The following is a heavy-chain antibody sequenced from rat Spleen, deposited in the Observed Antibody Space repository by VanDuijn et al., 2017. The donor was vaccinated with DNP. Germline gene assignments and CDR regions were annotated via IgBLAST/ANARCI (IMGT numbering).Heavy chain of an antibody. CDR3: VREDAGVDY. CDR2: INKDSSII. V-gene: IGHV4-2*01. CDR1: GFNFNDYW. J-gene: IGHJ2*01. Sequence: EVKLVESGGGLVQPGRSLKLSCAASGFNFNDYWMGWVRQAPGKGLEWIGEINKDSSIIKYTPSLKDKFPIPRDNAQNTLYLQMSKLGSEDTAIYYCVREDAGVDYWGQGVMVTVSS. D-gene: IGHD1-4*01.